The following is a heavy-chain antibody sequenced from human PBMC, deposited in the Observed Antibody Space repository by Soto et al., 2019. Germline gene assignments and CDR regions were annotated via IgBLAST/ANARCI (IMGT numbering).Heavy chain of an antibody. Sequence: LGGSLRLSCAASGFTFSSYAMSWVRQAPGKGLEWVSAISGSGGSTYYADSVKGRFTISRDNSKNTLYLQMNSLRAEDTAVYYCAKDPAPYYDSSGYYPNWFDPWGQGTLVTVSS. J-gene: IGHJ5*02. D-gene: IGHD3-22*01. CDR3: AKDPAPYYDSSGYYPNWFDP. CDR2: ISGSGGST. V-gene: IGHV3-23*01. CDR1: GFTFSSYA.